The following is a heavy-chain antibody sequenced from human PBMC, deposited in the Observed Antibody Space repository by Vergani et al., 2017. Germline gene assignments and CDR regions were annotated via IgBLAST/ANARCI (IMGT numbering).Heavy chain of an antibody. CDR3: AGDSQGWNHDY. CDR2: ISCSSSTT. Sequence: EVQLVESGGGLVQTGGSLRISCAASGFTFSSYGMNWVRQAPGKGLGWVSYISCSSSTTHYADAVKGRFTISRDDAKNSLYLQMNSLRAEDTAVYYWAGDSQGWNHDYWGQGTLVTVSS. D-gene: IGHD1-14*01. CDR1: GFTFSSYG. J-gene: IGHJ4*02. V-gene: IGHV3-48*01.